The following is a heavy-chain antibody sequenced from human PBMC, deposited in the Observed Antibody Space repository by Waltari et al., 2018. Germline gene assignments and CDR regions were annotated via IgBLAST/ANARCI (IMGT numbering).Heavy chain of an antibody. CDR2: FNPDSGGT. V-gene: IGHV1-2*06. Sequence: QVQLVQSGAEVKKPGASVKVSCKASGYIFINYYIHWVRQAPGRGLEWVGRFNPDSGGTNYAQKFQGRVTMTTDTSITTAYMELSRLTSDDTALYYCVRGSGGYSWFDPWGQGTLLTVSS. CDR3: VRGSGGYSWFDP. CDR1: GYIFINYY. J-gene: IGHJ5*02. D-gene: IGHD3-10*01.